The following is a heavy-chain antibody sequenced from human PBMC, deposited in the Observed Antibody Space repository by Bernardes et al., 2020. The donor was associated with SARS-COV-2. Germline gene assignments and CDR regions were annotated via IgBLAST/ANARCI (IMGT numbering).Heavy chain of an antibody. Sequence: ASVKVSCKASGYTFTDYYIHWVRQAPGQGLEWMGWIHPNIGDTNYAQKFQGRVTMTRDTSFNTAYMDLSRLTSDDMAVYYCVAVTWSQRNAFDVWGQGTMVTVSS. CDR1: GYTFTDYY. D-gene: IGHD6-19*01. V-gene: IGHV1-2*02. J-gene: IGHJ3*01. CDR2: IHPNIGDT. CDR3: VAVTWSQRNAFDV.